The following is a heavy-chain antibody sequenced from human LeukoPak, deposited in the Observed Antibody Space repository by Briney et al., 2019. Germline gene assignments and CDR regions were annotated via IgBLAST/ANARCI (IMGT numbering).Heavy chain of an antibody. J-gene: IGHJ2*01. D-gene: IGHD7-27*01. CDR1: GGSISISNSNW. V-gene: IGHV4-4*02. Sequence: SETLSLTCAVPGGSISISNSNWWSWVRQPPGKGLEWIGEIYHSGGTNYNPSFKSRVTISTDVSKNQFSLNLTSVTAADTAIYYCARVSAKLGHFDLWGRGTRVTVSS. CDR3: ARVSAKLGHFDL. CDR2: IYHSGGT.